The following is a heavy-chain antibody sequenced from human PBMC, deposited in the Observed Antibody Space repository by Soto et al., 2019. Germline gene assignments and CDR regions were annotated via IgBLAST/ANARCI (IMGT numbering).Heavy chain of an antibody. D-gene: IGHD3-3*01. CDR2: ISAYNGNT. V-gene: IGHV1-18*04. Sequence: VASVKVSCKASGYTFTSYGISWVRQAPGQGLEWMGWISAYNGNTNYAQKLQGRVTMTTDTSTSTAYMELRSLRSDDTAVYYCARDPFNYDFWSGLDYFDYWGQGTLVTVSS. J-gene: IGHJ4*02. CDR1: GYTFTSYG. CDR3: ARDPFNYDFWSGLDYFDY.